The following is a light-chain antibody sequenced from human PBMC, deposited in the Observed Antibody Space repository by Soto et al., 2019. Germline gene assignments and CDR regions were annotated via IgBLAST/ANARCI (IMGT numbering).Light chain of an antibody. CDR1: SSDVGSYNL. CDR2: DVS. Sequence: QSALTQPASVSGSPGQSITISCTGTSSDVGSYNLVSWYQQHPGKAPKLMIYDVSKRPSGLSNRFSGSKSGNTASLTISGLQAEDGADYYSCSYAGRSTWVFGGGTKLTVL. CDR3: CSYAGRSTWV. J-gene: IGLJ3*02. V-gene: IGLV2-23*02.